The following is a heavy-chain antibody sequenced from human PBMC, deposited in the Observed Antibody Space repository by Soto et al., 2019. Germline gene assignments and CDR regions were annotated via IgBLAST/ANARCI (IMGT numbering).Heavy chain of an antibody. Sequence: ASVKVSCKASGGTFSSYTISWVRQAPGQGLEWMGRITPILGIAIYAQKFQGRVTMTEDTSTDTAYMELSSLRSEDTAVYYCATKGRWYVGYYYYGMDVWGQGTTVTVSS. CDR1: GGTFSSYT. J-gene: IGHJ6*02. D-gene: IGHD6-13*01. CDR2: ITPILGIA. V-gene: IGHV1-69*02. CDR3: ATKGRWYVGYYYYGMDV.